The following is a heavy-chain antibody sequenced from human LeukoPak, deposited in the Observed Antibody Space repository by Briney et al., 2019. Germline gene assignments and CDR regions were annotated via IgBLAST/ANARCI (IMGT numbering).Heavy chain of an antibody. V-gene: IGHV4-59*08. D-gene: IGHD5-12*01. CDR1: GGSISSYS. J-gene: IGHJ4*02. CDR2: IYGGNT. CDR3: ARSFSPTTIDY. Sequence: SETLSLTCTVSGGSISSYSWNWIRQPPGNGLEWIGRIYGGNTNYNPSLMSRVTISFDTSKNHLSLNLRSVTAADTAVYYCARSFSPTTIDYWGQGTLVTVSS.